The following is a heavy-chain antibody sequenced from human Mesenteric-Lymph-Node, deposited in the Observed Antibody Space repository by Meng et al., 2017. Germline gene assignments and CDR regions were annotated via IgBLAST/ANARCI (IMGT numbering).Heavy chain of an antibody. CDR3: ARYSGTTFQY. CDR2: IYYSGST. V-gene: IGHV4-31*01. D-gene: IGHD1-26*01. Sequence: QVKRQGAGPGLVKPSQTLALTCTVSGGSISSGCYYWSWIRQHPGKGLEWIGYIYYSGSTYYNPSLKSLVTISVDTSKNQFSLKLSSVTAADTAVYYCARYSGTTFQYWGQGTLVTVSS. J-gene: IGHJ1*01. CDR1: GGSISSGCYY.